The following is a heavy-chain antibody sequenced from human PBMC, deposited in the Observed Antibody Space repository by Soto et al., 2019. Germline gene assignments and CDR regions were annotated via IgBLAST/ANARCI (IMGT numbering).Heavy chain of an antibody. CDR3: TRQPLTIFGVVIANAFDI. D-gene: IGHD3-3*01. CDR1: GFIFSGSA. CDR2: IRSKANSYAT. Sequence: EVQLVESGGGLVQPGGSLKLSCAASGFIFSGSAMHWVRQASGKGLEWVGRIRSKANSYATAYAASVKGRFTISRDDSKTTAYLQMNSLKTEDTAVYYCTRQPLTIFGVVIANAFDIWGQGTMVTVSS. J-gene: IGHJ3*02. V-gene: IGHV3-73*02.